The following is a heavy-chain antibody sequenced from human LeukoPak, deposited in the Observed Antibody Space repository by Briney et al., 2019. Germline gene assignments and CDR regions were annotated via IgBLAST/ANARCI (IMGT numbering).Heavy chain of an antibody. Sequence: GGSLRLSCAASGFTFNTYAMSWVRQAPGKGLEWVSAISGSGNTPFYADSVKGRLTISRDNSKNTLYLQMNSLRADDTAIYYCAKVDSRGFMFGFDYWGQGALVTVSS. V-gene: IGHV3-23*01. CDR1: GFTFNTYA. D-gene: IGHD3-10*02. CDR2: ISGSGNTP. CDR3: AKVDSRGFMFGFDY. J-gene: IGHJ4*02.